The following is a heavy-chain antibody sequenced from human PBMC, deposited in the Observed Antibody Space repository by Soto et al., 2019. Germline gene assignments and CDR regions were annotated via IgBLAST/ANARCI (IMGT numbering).Heavy chain of an antibody. CDR3: ARERRQQLGQSGMDV. J-gene: IGHJ6*04. D-gene: IGHD6-13*01. Sequence: QVQLQESGPGLVKPSQTLSLTCTVSGGSISSGGYYWSWIRQHPGKALVWIGYIYYSGSTYYNPSLKCRVTISVDTSKNQFSLKLSSVTAADTAVYYCARERRQQLGQSGMDVWGKGTTVTVSS. CDR1: GGSISSGGYY. CDR2: IYYSGST. V-gene: IGHV4-31*03.